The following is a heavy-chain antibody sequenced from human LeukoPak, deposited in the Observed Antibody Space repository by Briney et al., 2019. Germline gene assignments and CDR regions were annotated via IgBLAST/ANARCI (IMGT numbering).Heavy chain of an antibody. V-gene: IGHV4-34*01. J-gene: IGHJ4*02. Sequence: SETLSLTCAVYGGSFSGYYWSWIRQPPGKGLEWIGEINHSGSTNYNPSLKSRVTISVDTSENQFSLKLSSVTAADTAVYYCARENAAMVNPFDYWGQGTLVTVSS. CDR3: ARENAAMVNPFDY. CDR2: INHSGST. D-gene: IGHD5-18*01. CDR1: GGSFSGYY.